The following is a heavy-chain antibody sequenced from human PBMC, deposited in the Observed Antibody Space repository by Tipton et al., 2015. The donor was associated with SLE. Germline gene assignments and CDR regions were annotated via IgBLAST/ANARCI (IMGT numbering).Heavy chain of an antibody. CDR1: GGSFSGYY. CDR3: ARGRRMDDSGDFGP. Sequence: TLSLTCAVYGGSFSGYYWSWIRQPPGKGLEWIGEINHSGSTNYNPSLKSRVTISVDTSKNQFSLELSSVTAADTAVYYCARGRRMDDSGDFGPWGQGTLVTVSS. V-gene: IGHV4-34*01. J-gene: IGHJ5*02. CDR2: INHSGST. D-gene: IGHD4-17*01.